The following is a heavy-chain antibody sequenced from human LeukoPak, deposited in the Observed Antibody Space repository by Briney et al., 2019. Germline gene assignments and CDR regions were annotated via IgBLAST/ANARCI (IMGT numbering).Heavy chain of an antibody. CDR1: GGTFSSYA. V-gene: IGHV1-69*05. J-gene: IGHJ3*02. CDR3: ARDPKSGHDAFDI. CDR2: IIPIFGTA. Sequence: SVKVSCKASGGTFSSYAISWVRQAPGQGLEWMGGIIPIFGTANYAQKFQGRVTITTDESMSTAYMELSSLRSEDTAVYYCARDPKSGHDAFDIWGQGTMVTVSS.